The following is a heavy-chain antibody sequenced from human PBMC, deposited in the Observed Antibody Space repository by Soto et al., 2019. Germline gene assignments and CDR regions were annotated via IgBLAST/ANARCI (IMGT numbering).Heavy chain of an antibody. V-gene: IGHV4-59*01. CDR2: IYYSGST. D-gene: IGHD3-3*01. Sequence: SETLSLTCTVSGGSISSYYWSWIRQPPGKGLEWIGYIYYSGSTNYNPSLNSRVTISVDTSKNQFSLKLSSVTAADTAVYFCARDPSITIFGVVPSGYYGMDVWGQGTTVTVS. CDR1: GGSISSYY. J-gene: IGHJ6*02. CDR3: ARDPSITIFGVVPSGYYGMDV.